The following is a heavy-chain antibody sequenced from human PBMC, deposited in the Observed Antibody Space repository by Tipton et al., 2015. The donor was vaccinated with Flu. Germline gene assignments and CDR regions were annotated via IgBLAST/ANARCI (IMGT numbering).Heavy chain of an antibody. V-gene: IGHV4-61*02. Sequence: TLSLTYTVSGGSISSGSYYWSWIRQPAGKGLEWIGRIYTSGSTNYNPSLKSRVTISVDTSKNQFSLKLSSVTAADTAVYYCARAGYSYGALHFDYWGQGTLVTVSS. CDR2: IYTSGST. J-gene: IGHJ4*02. CDR3: ARAGYSYGALHFDY. D-gene: IGHD5-18*01. CDR1: GGSISSGSYY.